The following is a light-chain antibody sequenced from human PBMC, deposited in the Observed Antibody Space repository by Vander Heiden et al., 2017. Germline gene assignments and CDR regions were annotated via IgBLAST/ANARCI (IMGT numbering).Light chain of an antibody. CDR3: QQYYSIPPT. V-gene: IGKV4-1*01. Sequence: DILMTQSPDSLAVSLGERASINGKSSQSVLYSSNNKNYLTWYQQKPGQPPKLLIYWASTRESGVPDRFSGSGSGTDFTLTISSLQAEDVAVYYCQQYYSIPPTFGPGTKVDIK. CDR2: WAS. CDR1: QSVLYSSNNKNY. J-gene: IGKJ3*01.